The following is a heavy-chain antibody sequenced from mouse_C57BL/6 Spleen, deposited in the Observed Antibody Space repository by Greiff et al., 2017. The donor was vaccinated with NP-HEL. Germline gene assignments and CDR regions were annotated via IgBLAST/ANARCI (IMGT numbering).Heavy chain of an antibody. Sequence: EVMLVESGGGLVKPGGSLKLSCAASGFTFSSYTMSWFRQTPEKRLEWFATISGSGGNTYYPDSVKGRFTISRDNAKNTLYLQMSSLRSEDTASYYCARQDGYYEYFDVWGTGTTVTVSS. CDR1: GFTFSSYT. J-gene: IGHJ1*03. D-gene: IGHD2-3*01. CDR2: ISGSGGNT. V-gene: IGHV5-9*01. CDR3: ARQDGYYEYFDV.